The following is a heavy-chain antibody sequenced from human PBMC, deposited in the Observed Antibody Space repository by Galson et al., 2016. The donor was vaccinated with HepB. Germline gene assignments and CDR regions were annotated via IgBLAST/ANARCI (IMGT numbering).Heavy chain of an antibody. Sequence: SVKVSCKASGYTFTSHAMHWVRQAPGQRLEWMGWINAGNGNTKYSQKFQARVIITRDTSASTAYMELSSLRAEDTAVYYCARYGQLWSFDYWGQGTLVTVSS. CDR2: INAGNGNT. CDR3: ARYGQLWSFDY. V-gene: IGHV1-3*01. D-gene: IGHD5-18*01. J-gene: IGHJ4*02. CDR1: GYTFTSHA.